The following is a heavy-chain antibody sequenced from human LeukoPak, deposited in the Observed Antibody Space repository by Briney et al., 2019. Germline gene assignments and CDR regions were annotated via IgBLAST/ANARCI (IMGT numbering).Heavy chain of an antibody. CDR3: ASPDSTTYYYDSSGYPQGLRFDY. J-gene: IGHJ4*02. D-gene: IGHD3-22*01. Sequence: PSETLSLTCTVSGGSISSSRYYWGWIRQPLGKGLEWIGSIYYSGSTYYNPSLKSRVTISVDTSKNQFSLKLSSVTAADTAVYYCASPDSTTYYYDSSGYPQGLRFDYWGQGTLVTVSS. V-gene: IGHV4-39*01. CDR1: GGSISSSRYY. CDR2: IYYSGST.